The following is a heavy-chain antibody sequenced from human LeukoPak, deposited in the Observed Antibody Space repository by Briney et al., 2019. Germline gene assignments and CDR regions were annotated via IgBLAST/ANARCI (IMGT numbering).Heavy chain of an antibody. Sequence: GGSLRLSCAASRLTFSTYAMSWVRQAPGKGLEWVSAISGSGGSTYYADSVRGRFTISRDNSKNTLYLQMNSLRVEDTAVYYCAKDKGRAAAGFDYWGQGTLVTVSS. V-gene: IGHV3-23*01. D-gene: IGHD6-13*01. J-gene: IGHJ4*02. CDR2: ISGSGGST. CDR1: RLTFSTYA. CDR3: AKDKGRAAAGFDY.